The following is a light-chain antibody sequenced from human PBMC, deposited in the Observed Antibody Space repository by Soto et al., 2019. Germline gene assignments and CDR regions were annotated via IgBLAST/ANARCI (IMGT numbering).Light chain of an antibody. CDR2: YDD. CDR1: SSNIGNNA. CDR3: AAWDDSLNGHV. J-gene: IGLJ1*01. Sequence: QSVLTQPPSVSEAPRQRVTISCSGSSSNIGNNAVNWYQQLPGKAPKLLIYYDDLLPSWVSDRFSGSKSGTSASLAISGLQSEDEADYYCAAWDDSLNGHVFGTGTKVT. V-gene: IGLV1-36*01.